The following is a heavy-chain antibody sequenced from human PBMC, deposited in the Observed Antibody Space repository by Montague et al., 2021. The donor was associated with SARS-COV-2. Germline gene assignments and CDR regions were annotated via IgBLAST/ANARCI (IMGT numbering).Heavy chain of an antibody. CDR1: GDSVSLSWTS. CDR2: YDYLSMYYN. J-gene: IGHJ4*02. CDR3: AISSDSSDY. Sequence: CAISGDSVSLSWTSGSYRRNYPPNFLQSKTWYDYLSMYYNDYAVSVQSRITINPDTSQNQIPLQLNSVTPEDTAVYYCAISSDSSDYWGQGTLVTVSS. D-gene: IGHD3-22*01. V-gene: IGHV6-1*01.